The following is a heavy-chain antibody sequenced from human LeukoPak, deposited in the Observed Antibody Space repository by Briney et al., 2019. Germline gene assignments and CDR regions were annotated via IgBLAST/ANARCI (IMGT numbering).Heavy chain of an antibody. CDR2: INPSGTGT. V-gene: IGHV1-46*01. CDR1: GYTITNNW. J-gene: IGHJ6*03. D-gene: IGHD5-12*01. CDR3: ARSAYDVFNYYYYYMDV. Sequence: ASVKVSCKASGYTITNNWMHWVRQAPGQGLEWMGVINPSGTGTSYAQKFQDRITMSRDTSTSTVYMELSSLRSEDTAVYYCARSAYDVFNYYYYYMDVWGKGTTVTISS.